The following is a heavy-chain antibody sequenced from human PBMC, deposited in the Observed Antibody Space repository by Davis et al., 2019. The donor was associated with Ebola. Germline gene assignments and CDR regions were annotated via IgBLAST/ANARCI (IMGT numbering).Heavy chain of an antibody. CDR1: GFTFSSYS. D-gene: IGHD3-22*01. CDR3: VRSQGYFSWFDP. J-gene: IGHJ5*02. Sequence: GESLKTPCVASGFTFSSYSFNWVRQTPGKGLEWVSQISVRTDDTHYADSVKGRFTISKDYSKNTVYLQMNSLRVEDTAVYYCVRSQGYFSWFDPWGQGTLVTVSS. V-gene: IGHV3-23*01. CDR2: ISVRTDDT.